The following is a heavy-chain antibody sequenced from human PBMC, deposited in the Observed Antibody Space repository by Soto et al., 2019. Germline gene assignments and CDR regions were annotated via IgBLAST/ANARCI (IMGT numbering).Heavy chain of an antibody. V-gene: IGHV4-61*01. Sequence: SETLSLTCTVSDGSVSSGNYYWTWIRQPPGKGLEWIGYISSSGSTLYNPSLKSRVIISVDTSMNQFSLKLSSVTAADTAVYYCARDSLALFDSWGQGTLVTVSS. CDR1: DGSVSSGNYY. D-gene: IGHD5-12*01. CDR3: ARDSLALFDS. CDR2: ISSSGST. J-gene: IGHJ4*02.